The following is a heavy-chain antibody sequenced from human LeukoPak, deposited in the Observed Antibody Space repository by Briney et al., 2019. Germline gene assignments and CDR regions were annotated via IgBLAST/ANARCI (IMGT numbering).Heavy chain of an antibody. D-gene: IGHD5-12*01. CDR2: VFNNGGT. Sequence: SETLSLTCSVSGGSIGSYHWNWIRQPSGKGLEWIGIVFNNGGTKHNPSLKSRVAISVDTSKNQFALKLSSVTAADTAVYYCVASYGGYVLDYWGREPWSSSPQ. CDR3: VASYGGYVLDY. V-gene: IGHV4-59*01. CDR1: GGSIGSYH. J-gene: IGHJ4*02.